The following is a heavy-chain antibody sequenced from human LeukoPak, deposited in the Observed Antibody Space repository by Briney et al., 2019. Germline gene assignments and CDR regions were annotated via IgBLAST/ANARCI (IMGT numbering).Heavy chain of an antibody. V-gene: IGHV3-7*03. CDR3: ARGGYCSGGSCYWGFVLLDY. CDR2: IKHGGSEK. CDR1: GFTFSNAW. D-gene: IGHD2-15*01. J-gene: IGHJ4*02. Sequence: SGGSLRLSCAASGFTFSNAWMNWVRQAPGKGLEWVANIKHGGSEKYYVDSVKGRFTISRDNAKNSLYLQMSSLRAEDTAVYYCARGGYCSGGSCYWGFVLLDYWGQGTLVTVSS.